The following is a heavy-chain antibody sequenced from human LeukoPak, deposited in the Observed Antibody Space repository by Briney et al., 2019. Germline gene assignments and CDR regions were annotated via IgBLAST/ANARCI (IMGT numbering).Heavy chain of an antibody. D-gene: IGHD4-17*01. Sequence: SETLSLICAVSGYSISSGYYWGWIRQPPGKGLEWIGSIYHSGSTYYNPSLKSRVTISVDTSKNQFSLKLSSVTAADTAVYYCARDYGDYGGWYYYYGMDVWGKRTTVTVSS. CDR2: IYHSGST. J-gene: IGHJ6*04. CDR3: ARDYGDYGGWYYYYGMDV. V-gene: IGHV4-38-2*01. CDR1: GYSISSGYY.